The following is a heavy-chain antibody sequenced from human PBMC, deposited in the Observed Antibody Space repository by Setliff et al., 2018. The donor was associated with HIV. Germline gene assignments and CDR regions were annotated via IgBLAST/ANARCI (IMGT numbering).Heavy chain of an antibody. J-gene: IGHJ4*02. CDR3: ARTAPMPRGTIIRWDN. Sequence: SETLSLTCTVSGGSITYGGHYWSWIRQHPGKGLELIGYIYYSGSTYYNPSLKSRLTISVDTSKNEFSLKLRSVTAADTAVYYCARTAPMPRGTIIRWDNWGQGTLVTVSS. V-gene: IGHV4-31*03. CDR1: GGSITYGGHY. D-gene: IGHD3-10*01. CDR2: IYYSGST.